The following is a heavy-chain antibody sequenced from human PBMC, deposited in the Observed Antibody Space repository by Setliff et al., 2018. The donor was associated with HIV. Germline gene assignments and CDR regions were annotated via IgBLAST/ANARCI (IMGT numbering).Heavy chain of an antibody. CDR1: GGSISSTKW. D-gene: IGHD3-10*01. CDR2: IYQSGTT. CDR3: ARKSTLRYYYGSGSLDAFDI. V-gene: IGHV4-4*02. Sequence: SETLSLTCEVSGGSISSTKWWNWVRQPPGKGLEWIGEIYQSGTTNYNPSLESRVTMSVDTSNNQFSLELSSVTAADTAVYYCARKSTLRYYYGSGSLDAFDIWGQGTKVTVSS. J-gene: IGHJ3*02.